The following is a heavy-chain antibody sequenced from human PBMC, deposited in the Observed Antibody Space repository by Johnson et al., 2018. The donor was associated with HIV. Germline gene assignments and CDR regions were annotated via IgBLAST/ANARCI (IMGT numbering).Heavy chain of an antibody. CDR2: ISYDGSNK. J-gene: IGHJ3*02. CDR3: AQEGPLTVTTVMDAFDI. CDR1: GFTFSSYA. V-gene: IGHV3-30-3*02. D-gene: IGHD4-17*01. Sequence: QVQLVESGGGVVQPRRSLRLSCAASGFTFSSYAMHWVRQAPGKGLEWVAVISYDGSNKYYADSVTGRFTISRDNSKNTRYLQMNSLRAEDTAVYYCAQEGPLTVTTVMDAFDIWGQGTMVTVSS.